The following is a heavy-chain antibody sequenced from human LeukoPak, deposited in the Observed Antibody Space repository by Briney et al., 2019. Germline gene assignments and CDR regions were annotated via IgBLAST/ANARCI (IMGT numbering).Heavy chain of an antibody. Sequence: PSETLSLTCTVSGGSISSYYWSWLRQPPGKGLEWIGYIYYSGSTNYNPSLKSRVTISVDTSKKPFSLKLSSVTAADTAVYYCARGYSSSSGRPDYWGQGTLVTVSS. D-gene: IGHD6-6*01. CDR2: IYYSGST. CDR1: GGSISSYY. J-gene: IGHJ4*02. CDR3: ARGYSSSSGRPDY. V-gene: IGHV4-59*08.